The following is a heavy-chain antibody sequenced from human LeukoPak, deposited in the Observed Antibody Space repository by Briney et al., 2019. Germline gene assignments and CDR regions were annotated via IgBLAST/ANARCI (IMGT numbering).Heavy chain of an antibody. V-gene: IGHV3-11*04. CDR3: ARTRSDYYLDY. CDR1: GGSISSSSYY. D-gene: IGHD3-3*01. Sequence: LSLTCTVSGGSISSSSYYWGWIRQPPGKGLEWVSYISSSGSSKYYADSVKGRFTISRDNAKNSLYLQMNSLRDEDTAVYYCARTRSDYYLDYWGQGTLVTVSS. J-gene: IGHJ4*02. CDR2: ISSSGSSK.